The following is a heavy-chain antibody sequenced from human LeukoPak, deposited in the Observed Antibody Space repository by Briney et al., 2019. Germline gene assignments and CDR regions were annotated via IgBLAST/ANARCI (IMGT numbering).Heavy chain of an antibody. CDR2: ISNDGSRK. Sequence: GRSLRLSCAPSGFTFSRHGMHWVRQAPGKGLEWVAIISNDGSRKYYAHSVEGRFTISRDNSKNTLYLQMDSLRAEDTAVYYCARDRAWNYFDYWGQGTLATVSS. CDR1: GFTFSRHG. D-gene: IGHD3-3*01. CDR3: ARDRAWNYFDY. V-gene: IGHV3-30*03. J-gene: IGHJ4*02.